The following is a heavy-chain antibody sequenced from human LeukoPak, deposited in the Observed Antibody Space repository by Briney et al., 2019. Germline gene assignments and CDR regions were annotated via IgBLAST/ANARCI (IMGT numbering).Heavy chain of an antibody. D-gene: IGHD3-22*01. CDR3: ARDRVMGSSGYYRHYYYYYGMDV. Sequence: GGSLRLSCAASGFTFSSYAMHWVRQAPGKGLEWVAVISYDGSNKYYAESVKGRFTISRDNSKNTLYLQMNSLRAEDTAVYYCARDRVMGSSGYYRHYYYYYGMDVWGQGTTVTVSS. CDR2: ISYDGSNK. J-gene: IGHJ6*02. V-gene: IGHV3-30-3*01. CDR1: GFTFSSYA.